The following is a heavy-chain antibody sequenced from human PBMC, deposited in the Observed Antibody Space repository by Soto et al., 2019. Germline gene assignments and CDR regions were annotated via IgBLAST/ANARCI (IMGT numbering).Heavy chain of an antibody. J-gene: IGHJ4*02. V-gene: IGHV1-69*13. Sequence: SVKVSCKASGGTFSSYAISWVRQAPGQGLEWMGGIIPIFGTANYAQKFQGRVTITADESTSTAYMELSSLRSEDTAVYYCARCDSCYGIGYHFDYWGQRTLVTVSS. D-gene: IGHD2-15*01. CDR3: ARCDSCYGIGYHFDY. CDR1: GGTFSSYA. CDR2: IIPIFGTA.